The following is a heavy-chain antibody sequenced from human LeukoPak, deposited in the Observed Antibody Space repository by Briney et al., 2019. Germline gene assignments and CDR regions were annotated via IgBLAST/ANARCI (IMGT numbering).Heavy chain of an antibody. V-gene: IGHV3-23*01. CDR3: ARDEVGASTEFDY. Sequence: GGSLRLSCAASGFTFSRYAMNWVRQAPGKGLEWVSAISGSGGNTYYADSVKGRFTISRDNSKNTLYLQMNSLRAEDTAVYYCARDEVGASTEFDYWGQGTLVTVSS. CDR2: ISGSGGNT. J-gene: IGHJ4*02. CDR1: GFTFSRYA. D-gene: IGHD1-26*01.